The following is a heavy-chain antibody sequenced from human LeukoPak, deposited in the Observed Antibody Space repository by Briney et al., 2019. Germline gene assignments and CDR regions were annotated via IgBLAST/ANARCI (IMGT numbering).Heavy chain of an antibody. V-gene: IGHV4-39*07. Sequence: SETLSLTFTVSGGSISSYYWGWIRQPPGKGLEWIGSIYYSGSTYYNPSLKSRVTISVDTSKNQFSLKLSSVTAADTAVYYCAIYYYGSGSYYNNWFDPWGQGTLVTVSS. CDR2: IYYSGST. CDR3: AIYYYGSGSYYNNWFDP. CDR1: GGSISSYY. D-gene: IGHD3-10*01. J-gene: IGHJ5*02.